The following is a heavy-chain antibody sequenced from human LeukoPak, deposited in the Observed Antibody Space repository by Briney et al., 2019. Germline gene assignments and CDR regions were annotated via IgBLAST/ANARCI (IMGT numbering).Heavy chain of an antibody. V-gene: IGHV5-51*01. J-gene: IGHJ4*02. CDR3: ARRSDILTGYYKSSYYFDY. CDR1: GYSFTSYW. Sequence: GASLKISCKGSGYSFTSYWIGWVRQMPGKGLEWMGIIYPGDCDTRYSPSFQGQVTISADTSISTAYLQWSSLKASDTAMYYCARRSDILTGYYKSSYYFDYWGQGTLVTVSS. CDR2: IYPGDCDT. D-gene: IGHD3-9*01.